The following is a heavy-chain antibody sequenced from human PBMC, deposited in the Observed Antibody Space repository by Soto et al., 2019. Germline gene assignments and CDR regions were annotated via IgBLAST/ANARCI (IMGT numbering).Heavy chain of an antibody. CDR1: GGSISSLF. J-gene: IGHJ4*02. CDR2: IYHSGST. Sequence: SETLSLSCTVSGGSISSLFWSWIRQPPGKGLEWIGYIYHSGSTNYSPSLKSRVTISVDTSKNQFSLKLSSVTAADTAMYYCARLTYYDSTGTFDYWGQGTLVTVSS. CDR3: ARLTYYDSTGTFDY. D-gene: IGHD3-22*01. V-gene: IGHV4-59*01.